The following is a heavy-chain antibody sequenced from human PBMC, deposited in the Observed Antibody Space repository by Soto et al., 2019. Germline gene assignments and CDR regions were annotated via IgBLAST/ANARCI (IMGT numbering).Heavy chain of an antibody. Sequence: PSETLSLTCTVSGGSISSYYWSWIRQPPGKGLEWIGYIYYSGSTNYNPSLKSRVTISVDTSKNQFSLKLSSVTAADTAVYYCARGDYYDSSVYYSTPHRDDAFDIWGQGTIVTVSS. CDR2: IYYSGST. J-gene: IGHJ3*02. V-gene: IGHV4-59*01. CDR1: GGSISSYY. D-gene: IGHD3-22*01. CDR3: ARGDYYDSSVYYSTPHRDDAFDI.